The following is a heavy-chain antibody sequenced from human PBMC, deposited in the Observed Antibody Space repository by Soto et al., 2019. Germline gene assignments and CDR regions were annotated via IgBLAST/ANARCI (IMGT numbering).Heavy chain of an antibody. D-gene: IGHD2-2*01. CDR2: INHSGST. CDR3: ARGTAATLGVWFDP. J-gene: IGHJ5*02. V-gene: IGHV4-34*01. Sequence: SETLSLTCAVYGGSFSGYYWSWIRQPPGKGLEWIGEINHSGSTNYNPSLKSRVTISVDTSKNQFSLKLSSVTAADTAVYYCARGTAATLGVWFDPWGQGTLVTVSS. CDR1: GGSFSGYY.